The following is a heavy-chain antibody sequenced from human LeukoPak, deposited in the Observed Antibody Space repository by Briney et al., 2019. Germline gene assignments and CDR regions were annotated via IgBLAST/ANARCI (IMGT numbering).Heavy chain of an antibody. CDR2: IYYSGST. D-gene: IGHD3-22*01. V-gene: IGHV4-39*01. J-gene: IGHJ4*02. Sequence: SETLSLTCTVSGGSISSSSYYWGWIRQPPGKGLEWIGSIYYSGSTYYNPSLKSRVTISVDTSKNQFSLKLSSVTAADTAVYYCARWRSSGYYYFDYWGQGTLVTVSS. CDR1: GGSISSSSYY. CDR3: ARWRSSGYYYFDY.